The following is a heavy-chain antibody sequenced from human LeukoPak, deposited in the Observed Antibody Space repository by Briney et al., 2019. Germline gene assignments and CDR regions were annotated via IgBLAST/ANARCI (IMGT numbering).Heavy chain of an antibody. J-gene: IGHJ4*02. V-gene: IGHV4-59*12. CDR2: VSYSGST. CDR3: AGNLDVVVVVAAMMGHFDY. CDR1: GDSTSGSY. D-gene: IGHD2-15*01. Sequence: SETLSLTCSVSGDSTSGSYWNWIREAPGKGLEWIGYVSYSGSTNYNPSLKSRVTISIDTSKNQFSLKLSSVTAADTAVYYCAGNLDVVVVVAAMMGHFDYWGQGTLVTVSS.